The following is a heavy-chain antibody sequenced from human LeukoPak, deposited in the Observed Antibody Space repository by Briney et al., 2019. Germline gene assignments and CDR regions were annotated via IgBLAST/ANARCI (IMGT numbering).Heavy chain of an antibody. D-gene: IGHD3-9*01. J-gene: IGHJ6*03. CDR1: GGTFSSYA. V-gene: IGHV1-69*06. Sequence: SVKVSCKASGGTFSSYAISWVRQAPGQGLEWMGGIIPIFGTANYAQKFQGRVTITADKSTSTAYMELRSLIPDDTALYYCARAEREWYEILTGYLIPEHNYNYYMDVWGKGTTVTVSS. CDR3: ARAEREWYEILTGYLIPEHNYNYYMDV. CDR2: IIPIFGTA.